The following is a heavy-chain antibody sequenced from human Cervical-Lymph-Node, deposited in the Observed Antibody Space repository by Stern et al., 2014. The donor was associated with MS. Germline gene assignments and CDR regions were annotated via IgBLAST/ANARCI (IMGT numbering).Heavy chain of an antibody. CDR3: ARVRVGANDF. Sequence: QLVESGGGLVQPGRTLRLSCVGSGFIFDDFAMHWVRLAPGKGLEWVSGIDWDSGRKVYADAVKGRFTISRDNAKNSLYLQMNSLRPEDTALYYCARVRVGANDFWGQGTLVTVSS. D-gene: IGHD1-26*01. CDR1: GFIFDDFA. V-gene: IGHV3-9*01. J-gene: IGHJ4*02. CDR2: IDWDSGRK.